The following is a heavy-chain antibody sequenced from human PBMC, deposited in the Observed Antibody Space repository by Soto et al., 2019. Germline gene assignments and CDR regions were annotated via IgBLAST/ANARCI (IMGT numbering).Heavy chain of an antibody. J-gene: IGHJ6*02. D-gene: IGHD3-9*01. CDR2: IYYSGST. Sequence: SETLSLTCTVSGGSISSGGYYWSWIRQHPGKGLEWIGYIYYSGSTYYNPSLKSRVTISVDTSKNQFSLKLSSVTAADTAVYYCARVKTYYDILTGLTGYYGMDVWGQGTTVTVSS. CDR1: GGSISSGGYY. V-gene: IGHV4-31*03. CDR3: ARVKTYYDILTGLTGYYGMDV.